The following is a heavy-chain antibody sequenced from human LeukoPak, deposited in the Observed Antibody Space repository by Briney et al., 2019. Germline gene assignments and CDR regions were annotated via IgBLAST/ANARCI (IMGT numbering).Heavy chain of an antibody. V-gene: IGHV1-18*01. CDR2: ISGYNGNT. J-gene: IGHJ5*02. CDR1: GYTFSSYG. Sequence: GASVKVSCKTYGYTFSSYGISWVRQAPGQGLEWMGWISGYNGNTNYARKFQGRVTMTTDTSTSTAYMELRSLRSDDTAVYYCARVRGDSPPRFDPWGQGTLVTVSS. CDR3: ARVRGDSPPRFDP. D-gene: IGHD3-22*01.